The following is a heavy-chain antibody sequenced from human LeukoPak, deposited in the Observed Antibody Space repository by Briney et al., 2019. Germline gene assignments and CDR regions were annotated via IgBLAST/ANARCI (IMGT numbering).Heavy chain of an antibody. Sequence: GSLRLSCTASGLTFSTSGFNWVRQAPGKGREWIGSIYYSGSTYYNPSLKSRVTISVDTSKNQFSLKLSSATAADPAVYSCASPVWNDVHWGEGTLVTVSS. V-gene: IGHV4-39*01. D-gene: IGHD1-1*01. CDR1: GLTFSTSGFN. J-gene: IGHJ4*02. CDR3: ASPVWNDVH. CDR2: IYYSGST.